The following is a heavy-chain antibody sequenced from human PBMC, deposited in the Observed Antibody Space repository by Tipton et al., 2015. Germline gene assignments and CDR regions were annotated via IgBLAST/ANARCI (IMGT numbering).Heavy chain of an antibody. CDR3: VRDINGGYYDL. V-gene: IGHV3-7*01. Sequence: SLRLSCEVSEVILTGDWMSWVRQSPGKGLEWVGQISPGGSEKWYSDSMEGRSTVPRDNAKNSVYLQMNRLRAQDTAIYYCVRDINGGYYDLWGQGTTVTVSP. J-gene: IGHJ3*01. D-gene: IGHD3-10*01. CDR1: EVILTGDW. CDR2: ISPGGSEK.